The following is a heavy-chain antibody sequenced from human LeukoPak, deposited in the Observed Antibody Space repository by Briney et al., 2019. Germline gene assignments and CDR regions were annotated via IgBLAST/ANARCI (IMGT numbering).Heavy chain of an antibody. D-gene: IGHD3-22*01. V-gene: IGHV4-59*01. J-gene: IGHJ4*02. CDR1: GGSISSDY. CDR3: ARLSGYSSGLYYSDY. Sequence: PSETLSLTCTVSGGSISSDYWSWIRQPPGKGLEWIGYIYYRGSTNYNPSLKSRVTISVDTSKNQFSLKLSSVTAADTAVYYCARLSGYSSGLYYSDYWGQGTLVTVSS. CDR2: IYYRGST.